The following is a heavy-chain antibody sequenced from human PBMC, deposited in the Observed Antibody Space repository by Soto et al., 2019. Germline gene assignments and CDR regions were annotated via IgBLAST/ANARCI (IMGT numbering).Heavy chain of an antibody. CDR3: ARAFFDRDYYDSSGYYCAFDI. Sequence: SETLSLTCTVSGGSISSGDYYWSWIRQPPGKGLEWIGYIYYSGSTYYNPSLKSRVTISVDTSKNQFSLKLSSVTAADTAVYYCARAFFDRDYYDSSGYYCAFDIWGQGTMVTV. V-gene: IGHV4-30-4*01. CDR2: IYYSGST. D-gene: IGHD3-22*01. J-gene: IGHJ3*02. CDR1: GGSISSGDYY.